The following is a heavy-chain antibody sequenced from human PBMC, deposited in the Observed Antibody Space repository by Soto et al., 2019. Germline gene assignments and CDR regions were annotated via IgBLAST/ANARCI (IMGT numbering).Heavy chain of an antibody. CDR1: GFTFGDYE. CDR2: LSRSGNTI. Sequence: QVQLVESGGGLVQPGGSLRLSCAASGFTFGDYEMRWIRQAAGKGPEWVSFLSRSGNTIYYADSVKGRFSISRDNAENSLYLQMECLRIEDTGTYFCAMSSGGYEADAFDMWGQGTMVTVSA. CDR3: AMSSGGYEADAFDM. V-gene: IGHV3-11*04. D-gene: IGHD3-22*01. J-gene: IGHJ3*02.